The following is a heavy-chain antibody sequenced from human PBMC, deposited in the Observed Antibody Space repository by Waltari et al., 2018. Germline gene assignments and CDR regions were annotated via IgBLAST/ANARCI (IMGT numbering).Heavy chain of an antibody. D-gene: IGHD6-13*01. CDR2: INHSGST. Sequence: QVQLQQWGAGLLKPSETLSLTCAVYGGSFSGYYWSWIRQPPGKGLEWIGEINHSGSTNYNPSLKSRVTISVDTSKNQFSLKLSSVTAADTAVYYCARALIAAAGTHVDYWGQGTLVTVSS. V-gene: IGHV4-34*01. CDR1: GGSFSGYY. J-gene: IGHJ4*02. CDR3: ARALIAAAGTHVDY.